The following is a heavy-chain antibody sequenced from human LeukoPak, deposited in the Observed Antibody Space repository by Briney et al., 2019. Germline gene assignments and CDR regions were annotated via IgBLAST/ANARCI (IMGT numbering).Heavy chain of an antibody. D-gene: IGHD2-21*01. J-gene: IGHJ6*02. Sequence: SETLSLTCTVSGGSISSYYWNWIRQPPGRGLEWIGYIYYSGSTNYNPSLKSRVTISVDTSKNQFSLKLSSVTAADTAVYYCARGDLDSYPYYYGMDVWGQGTTVTVSS. CDR2: IYYSGST. V-gene: IGHV4-59*01. CDR3: ARGDLDSYPYYYGMDV. CDR1: GGSISSYY.